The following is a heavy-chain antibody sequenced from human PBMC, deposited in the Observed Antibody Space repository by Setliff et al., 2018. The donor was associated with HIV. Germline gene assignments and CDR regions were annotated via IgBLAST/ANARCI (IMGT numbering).Heavy chain of an antibody. CDR3: ATLDPSGGNFLAY. V-gene: IGHV4-4*09. CDR1: GDTDFY. CDR2: IHASGKT. D-gene: IGHD2-21*02. Sequence: SETLSLTCTVSGDTDFYWNWIRQPPGKGLEWIGYIHASGKTNYNPSLKSRVAISLDTSKMQLSLHLTSVTAADTAVYYCATLDPSGGNFLAYWGQGTLVTVS. J-gene: IGHJ4*02.